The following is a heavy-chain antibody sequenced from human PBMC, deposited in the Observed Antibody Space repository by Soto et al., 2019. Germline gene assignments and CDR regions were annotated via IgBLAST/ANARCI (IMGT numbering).Heavy chain of an antibody. CDR2: INSDGSHT. CDR3: AGGMARLDV. J-gene: IGHJ6*02. CDR1: GLSFNIYW. Sequence: EVQLVESGGGLVQPGGSLRLSCAASGLSFNIYWMHWVRQVPGKGLVWLARINSDGSHTIYVDSVKGRFTISRDNAKNTVFLQMDSLRDEDTGVYYCAGGMARLDVWGQGTTVTVSS. V-gene: IGHV3-74*01.